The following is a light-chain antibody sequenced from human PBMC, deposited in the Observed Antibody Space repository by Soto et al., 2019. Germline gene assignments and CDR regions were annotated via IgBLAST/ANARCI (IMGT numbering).Light chain of an antibody. V-gene: IGKV3-15*01. CDR2: GAS. J-gene: IGKJ5*01. Sequence: IGMTHAPATLSVSPGERATLSCGASQSISNKLVWYQQKLGQAPRLLIYGASNRATGIPARFSGSGSGTDFTLTISRLEPEDFAVYYCQQCGSSSTFGQGTRLEIK. CDR3: QQCGSSST. CDR1: QSISNK.